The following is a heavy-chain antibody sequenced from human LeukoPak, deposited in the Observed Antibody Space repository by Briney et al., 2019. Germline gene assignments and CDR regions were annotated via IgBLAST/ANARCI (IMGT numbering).Heavy chain of an antibody. CDR3: VRESYDILTGTPYYYGMDV. D-gene: IGHD3-9*01. CDR2: ISSSGSTI. J-gene: IGHJ6*02. Sequence: GGSLRLSCAASGFTFSSYEMNWVREAPGKGLEWVSYISSSGSTIYYADSVKGRFTISRDNAKNSLYLQMNSLRAEDTAVYYCVRESYDILTGTPYYYGMDVWGQGTTVTVSS. V-gene: IGHV3-48*03. CDR1: GFTFSSYE.